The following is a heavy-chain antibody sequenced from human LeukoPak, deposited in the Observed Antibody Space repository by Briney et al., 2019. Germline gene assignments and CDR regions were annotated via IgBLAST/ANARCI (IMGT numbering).Heavy chain of an antibody. J-gene: IGHJ4*02. V-gene: IGHV4-34*01. D-gene: IGHD6-19*01. Sequence: SETLSLTCAVYGGSFSGYYWSWIRQPPGKGLEWIGEINHSGSTNYNPSLKSRVTISVDTSKNQFSLKLSSVTAADTAVYYCVKSGGYGLIDYWGQGTLVTVSS. CDR2: INHSGST. CDR3: VKSGGYGLIDY. CDR1: GGSFSGYY.